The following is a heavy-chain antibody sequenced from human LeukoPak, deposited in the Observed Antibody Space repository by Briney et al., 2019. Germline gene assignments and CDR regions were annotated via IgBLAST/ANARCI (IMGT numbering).Heavy chain of an antibody. CDR3: ARAFYSNSWYHKEDFFDY. D-gene: IGHD6-13*01. V-gene: IGHV1-18*01. J-gene: IGHJ4*02. CDR1: GYTFTSYG. CDR2: ISAYNGNT. Sequence: ASVKVSCKASGYTFTSYGISWVRQAPGQGLEWMGWISAYNGNTNYAQKPQGRVTMTTDTSTSTAYMELRSLRSDDTAVYYCARAFYSNSWYHKEDFFDYWGQGTPVTVSS.